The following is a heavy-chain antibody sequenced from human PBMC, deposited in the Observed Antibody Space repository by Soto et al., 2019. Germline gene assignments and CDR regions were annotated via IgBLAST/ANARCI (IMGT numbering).Heavy chain of an antibody. V-gene: IGHV4-59*01. D-gene: IGHD3-10*01. J-gene: IGHJ4*02. CDR1: GGSISSYY. CDR2: IYYSGST. Sequence: QVQLQESGPGLVKPSETLSLTCTVSGGSISSYYWSWIRQPPGKGLEWIGYIYYSGSTNYNPSLKSRVTISVDTSKNQFSLKLSAVTAADTAVYYCARGGLLWFGEGGGYDDWGQGTLVTVSS. CDR3: ARGGLLWFGEGGGYDD.